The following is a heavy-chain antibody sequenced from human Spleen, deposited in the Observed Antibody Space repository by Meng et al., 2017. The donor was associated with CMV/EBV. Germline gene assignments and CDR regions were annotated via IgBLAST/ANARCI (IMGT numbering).Heavy chain of an antibody. CDR2: INPSNGGT. CDR1: GYSFTGYY. Sequence: ASVKVSCKASGYSFTGYYMHWVRQAPGQGLEWMGWINPSNGGTKYAQKFQGRVTMTRDTSISTAYMELNRLRSDDTAVYCCARGDITVVFLLAPWGQGTLVTVSS. D-gene: IGHD3-22*01. V-gene: IGHV1-2*02. CDR3: ARGDITVVFLLAP. J-gene: IGHJ5*02.